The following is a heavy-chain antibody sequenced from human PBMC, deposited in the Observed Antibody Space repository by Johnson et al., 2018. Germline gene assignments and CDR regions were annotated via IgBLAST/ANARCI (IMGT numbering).Heavy chain of an antibody. Sequence: QLVESGGGLVQPGESLRLSCVTSGFIFSSTWMGWLRQAPGKGLEWVAFISNDGSNKKYAESVKGRFTISRDKAENTFYLQMNSLRDEDTAVYYCVRVCAYCCGVCSLILCAFDIWGQGTMVTVSS. CDR3: VRVCAYCCGVCSLILCAFDI. J-gene: IGHJ3*02. D-gene: IGHD2-21*02. CDR2: ISNDGSNK. V-gene: IGHV3-30*03. CDR1: GFIFSSTW.